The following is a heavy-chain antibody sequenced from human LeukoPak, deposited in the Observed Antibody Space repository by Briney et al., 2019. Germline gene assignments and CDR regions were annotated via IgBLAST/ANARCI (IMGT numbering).Heavy chain of an antibody. Sequence: GGSLRLSCATSGFTFSSYGMHWVRQVPAKGLEWVAVISHDGSNKYYADSVKGRFTISRDNSKNTLYLQMNSLRAEDTAVYYCAKDHLYCSGGSCYSYYYGMDVWGKGTTVTVSS. J-gene: IGHJ6*04. D-gene: IGHD2-15*01. CDR2: ISHDGSNK. CDR3: AKDHLYCSGGSCYSYYYGMDV. V-gene: IGHV3-30*18. CDR1: GFTFSSYG.